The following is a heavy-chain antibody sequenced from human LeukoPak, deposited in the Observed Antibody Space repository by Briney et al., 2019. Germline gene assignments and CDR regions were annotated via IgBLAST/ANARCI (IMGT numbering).Heavy chain of an antibody. CDR2: IRSKTYGGTT. Sequence: GGSLRLSCTASGFTFADYAMSCVREALGEGLEWVGFIRSKTYGGTTEYAASVKGRFTISRDDSKSFAYLQMNSLQTEDTAVYYCARAKDYSGYYGAYWGQGTLVTVSS. J-gene: IGHJ4*02. D-gene: IGHD4-11*01. CDR1: GFTFADYA. CDR3: ARAKDYSGYYGAY. V-gene: IGHV3-49*04.